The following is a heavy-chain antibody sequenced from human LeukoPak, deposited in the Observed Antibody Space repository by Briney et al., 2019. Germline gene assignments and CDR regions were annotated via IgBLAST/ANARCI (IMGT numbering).Heavy chain of an antibody. CDR1: GFTFSSYA. Sequence: GGSLRLSCAASGFTFSSYAMHWVRQAPGKGLEYVSAISSNGGSTYYANSVKGRFTISRDNSKNTLYLQMGSLGAEDMAVYCCARVISHTAGRAFDIWGQGTMVTVSS. V-gene: IGHV3-64*01. J-gene: IGHJ3*02. CDR2: ISSNGGST. D-gene: IGHD5-18*01. CDR3: ARVISHTAGRAFDI.